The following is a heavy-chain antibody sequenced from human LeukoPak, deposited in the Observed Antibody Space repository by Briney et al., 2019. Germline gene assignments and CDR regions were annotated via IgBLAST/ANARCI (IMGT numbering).Heavy chain of an antibody. CDR2: IYYTGST. J-gene: IGHJ3*02. V-gene: IGHV4-59*01. Sequence: SETLSLTCTVSGDSIRSYYWSWTRQPPGKGLEWIGYIYYTGSTKYNPSLKSRVTISLDTSKNQFSLKLNSVTAADTAVYYCARGQYYYGSGSPYDAFDIWGQGTMVTVSS. CDR3: ARGQYYYGSGSPYDAFDI. D-gene: IGHD3-10*01. CDR1: GDSIRSYY.